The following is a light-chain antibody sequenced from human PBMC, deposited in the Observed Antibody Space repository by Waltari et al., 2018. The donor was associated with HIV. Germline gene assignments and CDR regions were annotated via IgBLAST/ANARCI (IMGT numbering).Light chain of an antibody. CDR1: QSSSGN. CDR2: AAT. V-gene: IGKV3-15*01. J-gene: IGKJ1*01. Sequence: EIVMTQSPVTLSVSPGQRATLSCRASQSSSGNIAWYQQKPGQAPRLLIFAATTRATNVPARFSGIGFGTEFTLSISDLQSEDFAIYHCQQYIEWPLTFGQGTKVEVK. CDR3: QQYIEWPLT.